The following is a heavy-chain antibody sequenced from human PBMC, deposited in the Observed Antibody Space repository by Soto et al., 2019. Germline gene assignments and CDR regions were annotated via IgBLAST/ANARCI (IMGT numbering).Heavy chain of an antibody. J-gene: IGHJ5*02. CDR3: ARGRMSPIFGVARNWFDP. CDR1: GGSFSGYY. CDR2: INHSGST. V-gene: IGHV4-34*01. Sequence: SETLSLTCAVYGGSFSGYYWSWIRQPPGKGLEWIGEINHSGSTNYNPSLKSRVTISVDTSKNQFSLKLSSVTAADTAVYYCARGRMSPIFGVARNWFDPWGQGTLVTVSS. D-gene: IGHD3-3*01.